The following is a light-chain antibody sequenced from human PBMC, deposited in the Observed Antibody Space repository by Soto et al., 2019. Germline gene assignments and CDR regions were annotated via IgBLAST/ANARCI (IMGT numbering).Light chain of an antibody. CDR1: SGHSNYA. J-gene: IGLJ2*01. CDR2: LNRDGSH. Sequence: QPVLTQSPSASASLGASVKLTCTLSSGHSNYAIAWHQQQPEKGPRYLMKLNRDGSHSKGDGIPNRFSGSSSGAERYLTISSLQSEDEADYYCPTWGTGIVIFGGGTKLTVL. CDR3: PTWGTGIVI. V-gene: IGLV4-69*01.